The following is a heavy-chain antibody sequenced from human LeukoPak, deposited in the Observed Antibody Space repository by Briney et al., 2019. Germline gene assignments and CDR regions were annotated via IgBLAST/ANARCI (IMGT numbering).Heavy chain of an antibody. J-gene: IGHJ4*02. CDR1: GGSISSSSYY. Sequence: PSETLSLTCTVSGGSISSSSYYWGWIRQPSGKGLEWIGSIYYSGSTYYNPSLKSRVTISVDTSKNQFSLKLSSVTAADTAVYYCARHWGKDNYDILTGYYIARDYWGQGTLVTVSS. V-gene: IGHV4-39*01. D-gene: IGHD3-9*01. CDR2: IYYSGST. CDR3: ARHWGKDNYDILTGYYIARDY.